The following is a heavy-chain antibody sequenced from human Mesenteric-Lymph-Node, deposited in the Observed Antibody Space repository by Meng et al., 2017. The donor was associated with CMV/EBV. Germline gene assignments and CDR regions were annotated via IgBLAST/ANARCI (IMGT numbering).Heavy chain of an antibody. J-gene: IGHJ4*02. CDR2: IYWDDDK. CDR3: SHRVWSNSLSLEY. D-gene: IGHD2/OR15-2a*01. Sequence: FSGFSLTTTGVGVGWIRQHPGKTLEWLAVIYWDDDKRYSPTLKSRITITKDTSKNHVVLTMTTMDPVDTATYYCSHRVWSNSLSLEYWGQGTLVTVSS. CDR1: GFSLTTTGVG. V-gene: IGHV2-5*02.